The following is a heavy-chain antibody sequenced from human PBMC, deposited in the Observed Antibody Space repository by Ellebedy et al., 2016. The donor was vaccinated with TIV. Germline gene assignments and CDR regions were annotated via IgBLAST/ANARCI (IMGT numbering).Heavy chain of an antibody. CDR3: ARAGTTTVKTVDY. CDR1: GFTFSSYS. D-gene: IGHD4-17*01. J-gene: IGHJ4*02. CDR2: ISSRSSTI. Sequence: GESLKISCAASGFTFSSYSMNWVRQAPGKGLEWVSYISSRSSTIDYADSVKGRFTISRDNAKNSLYLQMDSLRAEDTAVYYCARAGTTTVKTVDYWGQGTLVTVSS. V-gene: IGHV3-48*01.